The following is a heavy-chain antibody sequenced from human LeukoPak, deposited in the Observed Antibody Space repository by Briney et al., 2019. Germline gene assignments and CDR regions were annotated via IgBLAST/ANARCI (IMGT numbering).Heavy chain of an antibody. V-gene: IGHV4-59*01. CDR1: GGSISSYY. Sequence: PSETLSLTCTVSGGSISSYYWSWIRQPPGEGLEWIGYIYYSGSTNYNPSLKSRVTISVDTSKNQFSLKLSSVTAADTAVYYCARDSSSSTSWFDPWGQGTLVTVSS. J-gene: IGHJ5*02. D-gene: IGHD6-6*01. CDR2: IYYSGST. CDR3: ARDSSSSTSWFDP.